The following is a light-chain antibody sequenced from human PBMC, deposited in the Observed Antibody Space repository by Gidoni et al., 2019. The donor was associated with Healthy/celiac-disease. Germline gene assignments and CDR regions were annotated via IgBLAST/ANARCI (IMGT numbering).Light chain of an antibody. Sequence: DIQMTQSPSSLSASVGDRVTITCQASQDISNYLNWYQQKPGKAPKLLIYDASNLETGVPSRFSGSGSGTDFTFTISSLQPEVIATYYCQQYDNLPLTFGGGTKLEIK. V-gene: IGKV1-33*01. CDR1: QDISNY. CDR2: DAS. CDR3: QQYDNLPLT. J-gene: IGKJ4*01.